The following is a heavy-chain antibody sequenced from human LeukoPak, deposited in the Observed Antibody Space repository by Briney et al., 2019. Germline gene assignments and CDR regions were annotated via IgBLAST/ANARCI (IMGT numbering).Heavy chain of an antibody. V-gene: IGHV4-4*07. CDR3: AIQPYSGYGGNNWFDP. J-gene: IGHJ5*02. D-gene: IGHD5-12*01. CDR1: GGSINSYY. CDR2: IYTSGST. Sequence: SETLSLTCTVSGGSINSYYGSWIRQPAGKGLEWIGRIYTSGSTNYNPSLKSRVTMSVDTSKNQFSLKLSSVTAADTAVYYCAIQPYSGYGGNNWFDPWGQGTLVTVSS.